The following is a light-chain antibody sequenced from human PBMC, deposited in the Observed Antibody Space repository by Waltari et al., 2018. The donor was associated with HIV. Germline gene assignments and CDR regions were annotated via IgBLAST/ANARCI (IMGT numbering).Light chain of an antibody. J-gene: IGLJ1*01. CDR3: SSYISTTTL. CDR1: SSDIGHYKY. V-gene: IGLV2-14*01. CDR2: EVS. Sequence: QSAPTQPASVSGSPGQSITISCTGTSSDIGHYKYVSCYQQSPGKAPKLMIYEVSNRPSRVSNRFSGSKSGNTASLTISGLQAEDEADYYCSSYISTTTLFGTGTKVTVL.